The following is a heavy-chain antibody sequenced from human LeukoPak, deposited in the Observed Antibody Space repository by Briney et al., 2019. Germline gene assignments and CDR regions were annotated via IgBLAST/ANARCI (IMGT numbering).Heavy chain of an antibody. CDR2: IRYDGSTK. Sequence: PGGSLRLSCAAAGFTFSSYGMEWVRQAPGKGLEWVAFIRYDGSTKYYADSVKGRFTISRDNSKNKLYLQMNSRRPEDTAVYYCAKVVSSSWGYFDYWGQGTLVTVSS. CDR3: AKVVSSSWGYFDY. J-gene: IGHJ4*02. D-gene: IGHD6-13*01. CDR1: GFTFSSYG. V-gene: IGHV3-30*02.